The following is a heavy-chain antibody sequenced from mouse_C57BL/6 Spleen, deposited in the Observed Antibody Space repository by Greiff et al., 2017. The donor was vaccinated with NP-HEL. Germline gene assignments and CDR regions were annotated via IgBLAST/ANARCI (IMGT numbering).Heavy chain of an antibody. CDR3: ARENRGYFDV. V-gene: IGHV1-7*01. J-gene: IGHJ1*03. CDR1: GYTFTSYW. CDR2: INPSSGYT. Sequence: QVQLKESGAELAKPGASVKLSCKASGYTFTSYWMHWVKQRPGQGLEWIGYINPSSGYTKYNQKFKDKATLTADKSSSTACMQLSSLTYEDSAVYYCARENRGYFDVWGTGTTVTVSS.